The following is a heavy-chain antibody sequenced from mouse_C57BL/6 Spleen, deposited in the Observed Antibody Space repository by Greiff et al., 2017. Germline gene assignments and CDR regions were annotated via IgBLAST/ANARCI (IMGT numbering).Heavy chain of an antibody. CDR1: GFTFSDYY. Sequence: EVQLQESEGGLVQPGSSMKLSCTASGFTFSDYYMAWVRQVPEKGLEWVANINYDGSSTYYLDSLKSRFIISRDNAKNILYLQMSSLKSEDTATYYCARGDGYYAAMDYWGQGTSVTVSS. J-gene: IGHJ4*01. D-gene: IGHD2-3*01. CDR3: ARGDGYYAAMDY. V-gene: IGHV5-16*01. CDR2: INYDGSST.